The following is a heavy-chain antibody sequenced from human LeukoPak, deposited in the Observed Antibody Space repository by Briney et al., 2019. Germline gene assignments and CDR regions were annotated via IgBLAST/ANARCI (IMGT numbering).Heavy chain of an antibody. V-gene: IGHV4-34*01. J-gene: IGHJ6*02. CDR1: GGSFSGYY. Sequence: SETLSLTCAVYGGSFSGYYWSWIRQPPGKGLEWIGEINHSGSTNYNPSLKSRVTISVDTSKNQFSLKLSSVTAADTAVYYCARWCSSTSCLAHYYYYGMDVWGQGITVTVSS. CDR2: INHSGST. CDR3: ARWCSSTSCLAHYYYYGMDV. D-gene: IGHD2-2*01.